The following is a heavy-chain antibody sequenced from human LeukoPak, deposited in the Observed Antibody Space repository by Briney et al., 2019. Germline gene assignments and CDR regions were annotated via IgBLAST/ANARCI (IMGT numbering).Heavy chain of an antibody. Sequence: PGGSLRPSCAASGFSVSSNYMSWVRQALGKGLEWVSVIYSGGGTNYAASVKGRFTTSRDTSTNTVYLQMSSLRAEDTAVYYCARSTLMVQGGFENWGQGTLVTVSS. J-gene: IGHJ4*02. CDR3: ARSTLMVQGGFEN. D-gene: IGHD2-8*01. V-gene: IGHV3-66*01. CDR1: GFSVSSNY. CDR2: IYSGGGT.